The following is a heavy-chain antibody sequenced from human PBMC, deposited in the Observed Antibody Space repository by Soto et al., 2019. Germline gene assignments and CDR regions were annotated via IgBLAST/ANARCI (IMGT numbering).Heavy chain of an antibody. Sequence: GGSLRLSCAASGFTFSSYAMSWVRQAPGKGLEWVSAISGSGGSTYYADSVKGRFTISRDNSKNTLYLQMNSLRAEDTAVYYCAKDPGPTTVTTGVDYWGQGTLVTVSS. J-gene: IGHJ4*02. CDR2: ISGSGGST. CDR3: AKDPGPTTVTTGVDY. D-gene: IGHD4-17*01. CDR1: GFTFSSYA. V-gene: IGHV3-23*01.